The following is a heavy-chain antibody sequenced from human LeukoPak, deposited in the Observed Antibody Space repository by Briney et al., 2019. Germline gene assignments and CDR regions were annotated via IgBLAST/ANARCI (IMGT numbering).Heavy chain of an antibody. J-gene: IGHJ4*02. D-gene: IGHD3-3*01. CDR2: ISGSGGST. CDR3: AKGAADYDFWSGYYTAPDY. CDR1: GFHFSSHA. Sequence: GSLRLSCAASGFHFSSHAMSWVRQAPGKGLEWVSAISGSGGSTYYADSVKGRFTISRDNSKNTLYLQLNSLRAEDTAVYYCAKGAADYDFWSGYYTAPDYWGQGTLVTVSS. V-gene: IGHV3-23*01.